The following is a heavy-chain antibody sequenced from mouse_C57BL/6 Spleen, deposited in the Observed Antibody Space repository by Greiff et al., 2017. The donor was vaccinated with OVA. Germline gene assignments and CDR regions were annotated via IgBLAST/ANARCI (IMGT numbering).Heavy chain of an antibody. J-gene: IGHJ2*01. CDR1: GYSFTSYY. V-gene: IGHV1-66*01. Sequence: VKLQESGPELVKPGASVKISCKASGYSFTSYYIHWVKQRPGQGLEWIGWIYPGSGNTKYNEKFKGKATLTADTSSSTAYMQLSSLTSEDSAVYYCARGGRDFGYWGQGTTLTVSS. CDR3: ARGGRDFGY. CDR2: IYPGSGNT.